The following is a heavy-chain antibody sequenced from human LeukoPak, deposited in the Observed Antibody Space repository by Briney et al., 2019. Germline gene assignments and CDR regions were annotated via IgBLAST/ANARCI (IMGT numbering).Heavy chain of an antibody. Sequence: PGRSLRLSCEASGFTFSSFAMHWVRQSPGKGLEWVAVISYDGRTKYYADSVKGRFIISRDNSNKSLSLEMNSLRPDDTAVFYCAKDESSGYDWPNYFYGLDVWGQGTTVVVSS. V-gene: IGHV3-30*04. CDR3: AKDESSGYDWPNYFYGLDV. CDR1: GFTFSSFA. CDR2: ISYDGRTK. D-gene: IGHD5-12*01. J-gene: IGHJ6*02.